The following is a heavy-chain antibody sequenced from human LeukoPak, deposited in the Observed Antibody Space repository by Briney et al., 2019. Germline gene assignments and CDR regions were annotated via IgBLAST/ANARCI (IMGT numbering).Heavy chain of an antibody. CDR1: GFTVSSNY. V-gene: IGHV3-66*01. CDR3: ANAGPSWYSSSGLDY. CDR2: IYSGGST. Sequence: GGSLRLSCAASGFTVSSNYMSWVRQAPGKGLEWVSVIYSGGSTYYADSVKGRFTISRDNSKNTLYLQMNSLRAEDTAVYYCANAGPSWYSSSGLDYWGQGTLVTVSS. J-gene: IGHJ4*02. D-gene: IGHD6-13*01.